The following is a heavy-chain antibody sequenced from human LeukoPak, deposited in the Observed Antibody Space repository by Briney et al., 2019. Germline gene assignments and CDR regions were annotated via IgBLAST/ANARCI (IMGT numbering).Heavy chain of an antibody. V-gene: IGHV3-43*02. J-gene: IGHJ6*02. CDR3: AKSAFFEYGMDV. Sequence: PGGSLRLSCAASGFTFDDYAMHWVRQAPGKGLEWVSLISGDGGSTYYADSVKGRFTISRDNSKNSLYLQMNSLRTEDTALYYYAKSAFFEYGMDVWGQGTTVTVSS. CDR1: GFTFDDYA. CDR2: ISGDGGST. D-gene: IGHD3-3*01.